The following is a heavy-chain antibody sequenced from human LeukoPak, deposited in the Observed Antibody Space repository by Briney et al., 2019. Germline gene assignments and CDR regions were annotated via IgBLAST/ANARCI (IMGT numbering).Heavy chain of an antibody. CDR1: GGTFSSYD. V-gene: IGHV1-69*01. J-gene: IGHJ4*02. Sequence: SVKVSCKASGGTFSSYDISWVRQAPGQGLEWMGGIIPIFGTVNYAQKFQGRVTITADESTSTAYMELSSLRSEDTAVYYCARGYYGSGSYYPSYRYWGQGTLVTVSS. D-gene: IGHD3-10*01. CDR2: IIPIFGTV. CDR3: ARGYYGSGSYYPSYRY.